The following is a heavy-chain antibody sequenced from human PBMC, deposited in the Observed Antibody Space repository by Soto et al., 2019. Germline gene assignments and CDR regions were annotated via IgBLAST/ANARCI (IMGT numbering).Heavy chain of an antibody. CDR2: IYYSGST. D-gene: IGHD2-8*01. CDR1: GGSISSSSYY. V-gene: IGHV4-39*01. J-gene: IGHJ6*03. CDR3: AGHRRGRGYCTNGVCDYYYYYMDV. Sequence: QLQLQESGPGLVKPSETLSLTCTVSGGSISSSSYYWGWIRQPPGKGLEWIGSIYYSGSTYYNPSRKSRVTISVDTCMTQFSLKLRSVTAADTAVYYCAGHRRGRGYCTNGVCDYYYYYMDVWGKGTTVTVSS.